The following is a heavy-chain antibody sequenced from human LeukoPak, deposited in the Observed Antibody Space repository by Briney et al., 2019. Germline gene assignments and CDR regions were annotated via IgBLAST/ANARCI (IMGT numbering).Heavy chain of an antibody. Sequence: SVKVSCKASGGTFSSYAISWVRQAPGQGLEWMGGIIPIFGTANYAQKFQGRVRITTDESTSTAYMELSRLRSEDTAVSYCARLRGSGWSYYFDYWGQGTLVTVSS. J-gene: IGHJ4*02. CDR3: ARLRGSGWSYYFDY. D-gene: IGHD6-19*01. CDR1: GGTFSSYA. CDR2: IIPIFGTA. V-gene: IGHV1-69*05.